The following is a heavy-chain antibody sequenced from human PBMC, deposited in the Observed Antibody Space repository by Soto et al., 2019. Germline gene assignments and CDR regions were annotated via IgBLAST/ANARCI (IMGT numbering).Heavy chain of an antibody. Sequence: QVQLVQSGAEVKKPGSSLKVSCEASGGALSSNTISWVRQAPGQGLEWMGRIIPILGIVNYAQKFQXXVTTTADKSTSTAYLELSSLRSEDTAVYYCGRNYDWGQGTLVTVSS. CDR1: GGALSSNT. V-gene: IGHV1-69*02. CDR2: IIPILGIV. D-gene: IGHD1-7*01. CDR3: GRNYD. J-gene: IGHJ4*02.